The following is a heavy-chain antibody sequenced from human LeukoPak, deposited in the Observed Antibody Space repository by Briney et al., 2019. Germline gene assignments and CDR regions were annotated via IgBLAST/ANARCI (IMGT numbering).Heavy chain of an antibody. CDR2: ISSSSSYT. V-gene: IGHV3-11*06. CDR1: GFTFSDYY. D-gene: IGHD4-23*01. Sequence: PGGSLRLSCAASGFTFSDYYMSWIRQAPGKGLEWVSYISSSSSYTNYADSAKGRFTISRDNAKNSLYLQMNSLRAEDTAVYYCARGGTTVVNYYYYGMDVWGQGTTVTVSS. CDR3: ARGGTTVVNYYYYGMDV. J-gene: IGHJ6*02.